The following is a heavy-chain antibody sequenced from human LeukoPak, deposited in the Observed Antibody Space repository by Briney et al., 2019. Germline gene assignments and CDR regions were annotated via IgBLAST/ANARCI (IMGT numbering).Heavy chain of an antibody. Sequence: GRTLRLSCAASGFTFSTFWMTWARQAPGKGLEWVAQIKEDESVESYVDSVQVRFTISRDNAKNSVNLQMNSLRAEDTAVYYCAKVVTWFDPWGQGSLVTVSS. CDR3: AKVVTWFDP. J-gene: IGHJ5*02. CDR2: IKEDESVE. V-gene: IGHV3-7*04. CDR1: GFTFSTFW.